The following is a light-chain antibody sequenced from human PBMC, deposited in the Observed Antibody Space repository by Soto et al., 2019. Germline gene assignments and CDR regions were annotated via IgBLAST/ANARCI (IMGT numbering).Light chain of an antibody. J-gene: IGLJ3*02. Sequence: QSVLTQQPSVSGTPGQSITISCSGDSSNIGENFVYWYQQLQETAPKLLIYRNDQRSSGVPERFSGSKSATSASLAISGLRSEDEGDYYCATWDDRFRGLFGGGTKLTVL. CDR2: RND. CDR1: SSNIGENF. CDR3: ATWDDRFRGL. V-gene: IGLV1-47*01.